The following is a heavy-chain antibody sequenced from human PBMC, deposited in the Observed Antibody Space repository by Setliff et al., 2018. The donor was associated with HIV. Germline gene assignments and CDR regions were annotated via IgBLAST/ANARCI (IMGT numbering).Heavy chain of an antibody. J-gene: IGHJ4*02. D-gene: IGHD4-17*01. Sequence: SETLSLTCAVDGESSNDYYWNWIRQPPGKGLEWIGEIHHTGHINNHPSFKSRVTISLDKSTNQFSLKMKSVTAADSAVYYCARFEVTPVTTRDSWGQGTLVTVSS. V-gene: IGHV4-34*01. CDR3: ARFEVTPVTTRDS. CDR2: IHHTGHI. CDR1: GESSNDYY.